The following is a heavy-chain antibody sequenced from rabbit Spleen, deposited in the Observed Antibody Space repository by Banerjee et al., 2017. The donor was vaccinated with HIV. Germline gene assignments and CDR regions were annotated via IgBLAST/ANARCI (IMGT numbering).Heavy chain of an antibody. V-gene: IGHV1S40*01. D-gene: IGHD1-1*01. CDR2: IYTGSSGST. CDR1: GFSFSSSYY. J-gene: IGHJ6*01. Sequence: QSLQESGGGLFQPGGSLALTCKASGFSFSSSYYMCWVRQAPGKGLEWIASIYTGSSGSTYYASWAKGRFTISKTSSTTVTLQMTSLTAADTATYFCARDTSSSFSSYGMDLWGPGTLVTVS. CDR3: ARDTSSSFSSYGMDL.